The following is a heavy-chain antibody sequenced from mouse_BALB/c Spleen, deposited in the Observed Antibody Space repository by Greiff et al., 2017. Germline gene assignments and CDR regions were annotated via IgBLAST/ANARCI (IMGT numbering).Heavy chain of an antibody. Sequence: EVKLQESGPGLVKPSQSLSLTCTVTGYSITSDYAWNWIRQFPGNKLEWMGYISYSGSTSYNPSLKSRISITRDTSKNQFFLQLNSVTTEDTATYYCAASDGYRFAYWGQGTLVTVSA. CDR3: AASDGYRFAY. CDR1: GYSITSDYA. D-gene: IGHD2-3*01. J-gene: IGHJ3*01. V-gene: IGHV3-2*02. CDR2: ISYSGST.